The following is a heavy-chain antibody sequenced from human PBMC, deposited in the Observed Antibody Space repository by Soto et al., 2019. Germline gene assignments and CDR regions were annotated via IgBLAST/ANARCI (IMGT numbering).Heavy chain of an antibody. J-gene: IGHJ4*02. CDR3: ASPVDY. Sequence: PGGSLRLSCAASGFTFSNYWMSWIRHAPGKGLEWVANIKQDGSETNYVDSVKGRFTISRDNAKNSLYLQMNSLRAEDTAVYYCASPVDYWGQGTLGTVSS. CDR1: GFTFSNYW. V-gene: IGHV3-7*01. CDR2: IKQDGSET.